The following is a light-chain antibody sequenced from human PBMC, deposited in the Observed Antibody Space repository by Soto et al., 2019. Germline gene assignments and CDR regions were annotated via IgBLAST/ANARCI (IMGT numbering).Light chain of an antibody. J-gene: IGKJ4*01. CDR1: QSVGSNY. V-gene: IGKV3-20*01. Sequence: EIVLTQSPGTLSLSPGERATLSCRASQSVGSNYLAWYQQKPGQAPRLLIYGASSRATGIPDRFSGRGSGADFTLSISRVEPEDSAVYYSQQDGESLRALTFGGGTKVEVK. CDR2: GAS. CDR3: QQDGESLRALT.